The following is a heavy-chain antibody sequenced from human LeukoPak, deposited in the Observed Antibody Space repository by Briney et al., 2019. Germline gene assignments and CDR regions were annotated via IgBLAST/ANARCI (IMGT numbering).Heavy chain of an antibody. V-gene: IGHV3-48*04. Sequence: GGSLRLSCAASGFTFSSYSMNWVRQAPGKGLEWVSYISSSSSTIYYADPVKGRFTISRDNAKNSLYLQMNSLRAEDTAVYYCARDRSPFIAAAGVGSAFDIWGRGTMVTVSS. CDR1: GFTFSSYS. CDR2: ISSSSSTI. J-gene: IGHJ3*02. D-gene: IGHD6-25*01. CDR3: ARDRSPFIAAAGVGSAFDI.